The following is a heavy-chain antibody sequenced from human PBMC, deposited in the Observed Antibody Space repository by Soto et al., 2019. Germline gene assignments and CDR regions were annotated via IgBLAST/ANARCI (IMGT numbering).Heavy chain of an antibody. V-gene: IGHV4-30-4*08. J-gene: IGHJ6*02. D-gene: IGHD5-18*01. CDR2: IYYSGST. CDR1: GGSISSGGYY. Sequence: PSETPSLTCTVSGGSISSGGYYWSWIRQHPGKGLEWIGYIYYSGSTYYNPSLKSRVTISVDTSKNQFSLKLSSVTAADTAVYYCAIRYSFYYYGMDVWGQGTTVTVSS. CDR3: AIRYSFYYYGMDV.